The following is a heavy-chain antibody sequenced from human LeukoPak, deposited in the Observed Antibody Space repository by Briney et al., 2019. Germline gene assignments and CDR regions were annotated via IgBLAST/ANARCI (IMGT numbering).Heavy chain of an antibody. D-gene: IGHD3-16*02. CDR1: GFTFSSYE. CDR2: ISSSGSTI. Sequence: PGGSLRLSCAASGFTFSSYEMNWVRQAPGKGLEWVSYISSSGSTIYYADSVKGRFTISRDNSKNTLYLQMNSLRAEDTAVYYCAKDDTRYDYVWGSYRPRGGFDYWGQGTLVTVSS. J-gene: IGHJ4*02. CDR3: AKDDTRYDYVWGSYRPRGGFDY. V-gene: IGHV3-48*03.